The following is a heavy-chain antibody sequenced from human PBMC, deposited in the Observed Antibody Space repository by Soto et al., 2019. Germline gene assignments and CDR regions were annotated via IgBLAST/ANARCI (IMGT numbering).Heavy chain of an antibody. V-gene: IGHV1-46*01. J-gene: IGHJ4*02. Sequence: QVQLVQSGAEVKKPGASVKVSCNASGYTFINYYMHWVRQAPGQGLEWMGIIDPSGGSTSYTQKFQGRVTMTRDTSTSTVYMEVSSLRSEDTAAYYCARSHNWRLGQNWGQGTLVTVSS. CDR1: GYTFINYY. CDR2: IDPSGGST. CDR3: ARSHNWRLGQN. D-gene: IGHD1-20*01.